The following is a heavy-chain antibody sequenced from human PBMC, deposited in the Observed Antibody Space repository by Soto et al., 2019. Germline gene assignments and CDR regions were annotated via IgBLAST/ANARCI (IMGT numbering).Heavy chain of an antibody. J-gene: IGHJ6*02. CDR1: GFTFSSYG. Sequence: QVQLVESGGGVVQPGRSLRLSCAASGFTFSSYGMHWVRQAPGKGLEWVAVISYDGSNKYYADSVKGRFTISRDNSKSTLYLQMNSLRAEDTAVYYCAKDNGPYYYYGMDVWGQGTTVTVSS. V-gene: IGHV3-30*18. CDR3: AKDNGPYYYYGMDV. CDR2: ISYDGSNK.